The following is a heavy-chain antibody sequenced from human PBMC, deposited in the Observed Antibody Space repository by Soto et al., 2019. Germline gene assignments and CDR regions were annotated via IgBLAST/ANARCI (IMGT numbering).Heavy chain of an antibody. D-gene: IGHD3-10*01. CDR3: ARDQVTMVRGEKYNWFDP. CDR1: GYTFTSYG. V-gene: IGHV1-18*01. J-gene: IGHJ5*02. Sequence: QVQLVQSGAEVKKPGASVKVSCKASGYTFTSYGISWVRQAPGQGLEWMGWISAYNGNTNYAQKLQGRVTMTTDTSTSTAYIELRSLRSDDTAVYYCARDQVTMVRGEKYNWFDPWGQGTLVTVSS. CDR2: ISAYNGNT.